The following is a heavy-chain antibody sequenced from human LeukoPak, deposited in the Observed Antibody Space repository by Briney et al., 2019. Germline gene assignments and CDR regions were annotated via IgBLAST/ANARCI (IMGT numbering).Heavy chain of an antibody. V-gene: IGHV1-69*15. Sequence: SVKVSCKASGGTFSSYAISWVRQAPGQGLEWMGRIIPIFGTANYAQKFQGRVTITADESTSTAYMELSSPRSEDTAVYYCARDRTSGWYHFDFDYWGQGTLVTVSS. CDR1: GGTFSSYA. CDR2: IIPIFGTA. D-gene: IGHD6-19*01. J-gene: IGHJ4*02. CDR3: ARDRTSGWYHFDFDY.